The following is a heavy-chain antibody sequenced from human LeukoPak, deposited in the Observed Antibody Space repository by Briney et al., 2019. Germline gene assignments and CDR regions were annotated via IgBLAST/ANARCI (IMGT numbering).Heavy chain of an antibody. CDR3: ARDLALEWLLHAFDI. V-gene: IGHV3-30*03. CDR1: GFTFSSHG. J-gene: IGHJ3*02. CDR2: ISYDGINK. Sequence: GGSLRLSCGASGFTFSSHGVHWVRQAPAKGLEWVAVISYDGINKYYADSVKGRFTISRDNAKNTLYLQMNSLRVEDTAVYYCARDLALEWLLHAFDIWSQGTMVTVSS. D-gene: IGHD3-22*01.